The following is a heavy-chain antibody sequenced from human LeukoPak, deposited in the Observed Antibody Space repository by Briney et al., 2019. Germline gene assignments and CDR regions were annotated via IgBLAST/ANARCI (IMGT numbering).Heavy chain of an antibody. CDR2: IYYSGST. Sequence: SETLSLTCAVYGGSFSGYYWSWIRQHPGKGLEWIGYIYYSGSTYYNPSLKSRVTISVDTSKNQFSLKPSSVTAADTAVYYCARGRSRITSRDAFDIWGQGTMVTVSS. J-gene: IGHJ3*02. CDR1: GGSFSGYY. CDR3: ARGRSRITSRDAFDI. D-gene: IGHD3-10*01. V-gene: IGHV4-31*11.